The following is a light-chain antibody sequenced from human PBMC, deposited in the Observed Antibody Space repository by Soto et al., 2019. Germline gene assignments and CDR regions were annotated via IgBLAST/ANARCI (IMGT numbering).Light chain of an antibody. V-gene: IGLV2-23*01. CDR1: SSDVGSYNL. CDR3: CSYAGGSTLV. CDR2: VGR. Sequence: QSVLTQPASVSGSPGPSITISCTGTSSDVGSYNLVSWYQQHPGKSPKLIICVGRKRPSGISNRFSGSKSGNTASLTISGLQAEDEADYHCCSYAGGSTLVFGGGTKLTVL. J-gene: IGLJ2*01.